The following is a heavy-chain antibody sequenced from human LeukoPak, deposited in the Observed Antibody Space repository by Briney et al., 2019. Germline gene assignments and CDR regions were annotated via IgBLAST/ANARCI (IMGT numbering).Heavy chain of an antibody. CDR2: LSYDGSKK. CDR3: ARVGDGDYLRYHSDL. Sequence: PGGSLRLSCAASGFTFSNYAMHWVRQAPGKGLEWVAVLSYDGSKKYYADSVKGRFTISRDNSKNTLYLQVNSLRVEDTAMYYCARVGDGDYLRYHSDLWGQGTLVTVSS. J-gene: IGHJ5*02. V-gene: IGHV3-30-3*01. CDR1: GFTFSNYA. D-gene: IGHD4-17*01.